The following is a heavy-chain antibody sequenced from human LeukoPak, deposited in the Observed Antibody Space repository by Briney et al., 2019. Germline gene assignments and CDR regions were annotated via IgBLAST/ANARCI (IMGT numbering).Heavy chain of an antibody. D-gene: IGHD4-17*01. CDR1: GYTFTGYY. Sequence: GASVKVSCKASGYTFTGYYMHWVRQAPGQGLEWMGWINPNSGGTNYAQKFQGRVTMSRDTSISTAYMELSRLRSDDTAVYYCARTAVRLWTRSNFDYWGQGTLVTVSS. V-gene: IGHV1-2*02. CDR2: INPNSGGT. CDR3: ARTAVRLWTRSNFDY. J-gene: IGHJ4*02.